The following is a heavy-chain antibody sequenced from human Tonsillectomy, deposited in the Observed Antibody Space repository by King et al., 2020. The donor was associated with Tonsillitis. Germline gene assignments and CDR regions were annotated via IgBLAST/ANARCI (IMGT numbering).Heavy chain of an antibody. CDR1: GGSFSGGAYY. J-gene: IGHJ5*02. CDR2: IYYSGNT. CDR3: ARYEGGVFDL. V-gene: IGHV4-31*03. D-gene: IGHD2-15*01. Sequence: VQLQESGPGLVKPSQTLSLTCTVSGGSFSGGAYYWSWIRQHPGKGLEWIGYIYYSGNTYYNPSLKSRLSISIDTSKRQFSLKLGSVTAADTAVYYCARYEGGVFDLWGQGTPVTVSS.